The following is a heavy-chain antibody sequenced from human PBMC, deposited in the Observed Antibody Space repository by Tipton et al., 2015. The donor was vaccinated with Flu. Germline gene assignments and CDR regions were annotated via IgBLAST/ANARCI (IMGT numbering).Heavy chain of an antibody. CDR3: ASYSSSYYYYGMDV. J-gene: IGHJ6*02. V-gene: IGHV4-39*01. CDR1: GGSISSSSYY. Sequence: TLSLTCTVSGGSISSSSYYWGWIRQPPGKGLEWIGSIYYSGSTYYNPSLKSRVTISVDTSKNQFSLKLSSVTAADTAVYYCASYSSSYYYYGMDVWGQGTTVTVSS. CDR2: IYYSGST. D-gene: IGHD6-6*01.